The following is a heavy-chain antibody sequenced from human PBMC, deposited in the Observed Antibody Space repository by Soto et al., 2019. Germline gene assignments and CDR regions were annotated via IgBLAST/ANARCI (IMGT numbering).Heavy chain of an antibody. D-gene: IGHD3-3*01. J-gene: IGHJ4*02. CDR2: ISYDGSNK. CDR3: AKDSHYFWSGYFTPYYFDY. CDR1: GFTFSSYG. Sequence: GGSLRLSCAASGFTFSSYGMHWVRQAPGKGLEWVAVISYDGSNKYYADSVKGRFTISRDNSKNTLYLQMNSLRAEDTAVYYCAKDSHYFWSGYFTPYYFDYWGQGTLVTVSS. V-gene: IGHV3-30*18.